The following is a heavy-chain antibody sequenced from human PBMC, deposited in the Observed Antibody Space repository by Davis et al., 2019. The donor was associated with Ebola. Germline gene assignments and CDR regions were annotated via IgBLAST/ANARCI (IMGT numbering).Heavy chain of an antibody. CDR2: IYPGDSDT. Sequence: KVSCKGSGYSFTSYWISWVRQTPGKGLEWMGIIYPGDSDTRYSSSFEGQVTISADRSISTAYLQWSSLKVSDTALYYCARPSTSGQGNAFNIWGQGTMVRVSS. J-gene: IGHJ3*02. CDR3: ARPSTSGQGNAFNI. D-gene: IGHD2-8*01. V-gene: IGHV5-51*01. CDR1: GYSFTSYW.